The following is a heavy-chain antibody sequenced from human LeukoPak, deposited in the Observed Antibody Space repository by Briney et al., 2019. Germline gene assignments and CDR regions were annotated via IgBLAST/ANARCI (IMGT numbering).Heavy chain of an antibody. CDR1: GYTFTSYY. V-gene: IGHV1-46*01. D-gene: IGHD3-3*01. CDR2: INPSGGST. J-gene: IGHJ6*02. CDR3: ARDHFLEWLSRDAYYYYGMDV. Sequence: ASVKVSCKASGYTFTSYYMHWVRQAPAQGLEWMGIINPSGGSTSYAQKFQGRVTMTRDTSTSTVYMELSSLRSEDTAVYYCARDHFLEWLSRDAYYYYGMDVWGQGTTVTVSS.